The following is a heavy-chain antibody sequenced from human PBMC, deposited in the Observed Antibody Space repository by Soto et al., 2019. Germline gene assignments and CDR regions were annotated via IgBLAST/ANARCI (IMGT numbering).Heavy chain of an antibody. V-gene: IGHV3-21*01. J-gene: IGHJ3*02. CDR1: GFTFSSYS. CDR2: ISSSSSYI. Sequence: GESLKISCAASGFTFSSYSMNWVRQAPGKGLEWVSSISSSSSYIYYADSVKGRFTISRDNAKNSLYLQMNSLRAEDAAVYYCVRIRLGYNAFVIWGKGTMVTVSS. D-gene: IGHD5-12*01. CDR3: VRIRLGYNAFVI.